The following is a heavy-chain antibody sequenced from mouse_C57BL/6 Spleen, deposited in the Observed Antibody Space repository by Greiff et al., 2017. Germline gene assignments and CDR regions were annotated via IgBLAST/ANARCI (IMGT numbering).Heavy chain of an antibody. CDR2: ISSGSSTI. CDR3: ARDDGGYFDV. J-gene: IGHJ1*03. Sequence: EVKLVESGGGLVKPGGSLKLSCAASGFTFSDYGMHWVRQAPEKGLEWVAYISSGSSTIYYADTVKGRFTISRDNAKNTLFLQMTSLRSEDTAMYYCARDDGGYFDVWGTGTTVTGSS. CDR1: GFTFSDYG. D-gene: IGHD2-3*01. V-gene: IGHV5-17*01.